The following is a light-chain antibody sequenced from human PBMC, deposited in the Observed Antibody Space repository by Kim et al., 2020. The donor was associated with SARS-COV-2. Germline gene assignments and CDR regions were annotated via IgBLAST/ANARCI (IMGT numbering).Light chain of an antibody. CDR1: TGAVTSGHY. CDR2: DTS. V-gene: IGLV7-46*01. Sequence: QAVVTQEPSLTVSPGGTVTLTCGSSTGAVTSGHYPFWFQQRPGQAPRTLIYDTSNKHSWTPARFSGSLLGGKAALTLSGAQPEDEADYYCLLSYSGVRVFGGGTQLTVL. CDR3: LLSYSGVRV. J-gene: IGLJ3*02.